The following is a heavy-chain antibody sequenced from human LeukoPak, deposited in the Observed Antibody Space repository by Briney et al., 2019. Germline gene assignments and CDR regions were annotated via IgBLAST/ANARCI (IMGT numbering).Heavy chain of an antibody. CDR3: AKNSLAHDYYFDY. D-gene: IGHD3-3*01. Sequence: GGSLRLSCAASGFTFSSYAMSWVRQAPGKGLEWVSAISGRDSSTYYADSVKGRFTISRDNSKNTLYLQMTSLRAEDTAVYYCAKNSLAHDYYFDYWGQGTLVTVSS. CDR2: ISGRDSST. CDR1: GFTFSSYA. J-gene: IGHJ4*02. V-gene: IGHV3-23*01.